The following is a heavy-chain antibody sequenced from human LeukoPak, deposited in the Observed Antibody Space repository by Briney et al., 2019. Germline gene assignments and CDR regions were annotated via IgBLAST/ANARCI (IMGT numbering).Heavy chain of an antibody. D-gene: IGHD3-9*01. V-gene: IGHV1-2*02. CDR1: VYTFTDYY. CDR3: ARDLTGRSDY. CDR2: INPNSGGT. J-gene: IGHJ4*02. Sequence: ASVKVSCKASVYTFTDYYMHWVRQAPGQGLEWMGWINPNSGGTNYAQSFQGRVTMTRDTSISTAYMELSRLRSDDTAVYYCARDLTGRSDYWGQGTPVTVSS.